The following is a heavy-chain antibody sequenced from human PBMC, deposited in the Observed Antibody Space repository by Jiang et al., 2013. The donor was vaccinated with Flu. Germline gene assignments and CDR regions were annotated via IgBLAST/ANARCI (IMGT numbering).Heavy chain of an antibody. D-gene: IGHD3-10*01. Sequence: TCTVSGGSINSYYWSWIRQPPGTGLEWIGYLYYSGSTKYNPSLKSRVTISVDTSKNQFSLKLSSVTAADTAVYYCARVAIGSGSHPLNWGQGTLVTVSS. V-gene: IGHV4-59*01. CDR2: LYYSGST. CDR1: GGSINSYY. CDR3: ARVAIGSGSHPLN. J-gene: IGHJ4*02.